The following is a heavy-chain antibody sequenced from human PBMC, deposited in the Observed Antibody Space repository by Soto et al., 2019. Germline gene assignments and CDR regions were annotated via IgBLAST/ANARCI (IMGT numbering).Heavy chain of an antibody. D-gene: IGHD3-22*01. Sequence: PGGSLRLSCAASGFTFSSYAMHWVRQAPGKGLEWVAVISYDGSNKYYADSVKGRFTISRDNSKNTLYLQMNSLRAEDTAVYYCARDRGRRSYDSSGPQYGMDVWGQGTTVTVSS. V-gene: IGHV3-30-3*01. CDR3: ARDRGRRSYDSSGPQYGMDV. CDR1: GFTFSSYA. J-gene: IGHJ6*02. CDR2: ISYDGSNK.